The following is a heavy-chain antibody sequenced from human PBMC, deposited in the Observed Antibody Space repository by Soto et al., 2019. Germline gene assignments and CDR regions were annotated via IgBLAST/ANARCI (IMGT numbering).Heavy chain of an antibody. Sequence: QVQLVQSGAEVKKPGASVKVSCKASGYTFISYEITWVRQAPVQGPERMGWISAYNGKTNYAQKLQGRVTMTKDTSTSTAYMELSSLGSDDTAVYYCARGTTNYGMDVWGKGTTVTVSS. V-gene: IGHV1-18*01. CDR3: ARGTTNYGMDV. CDR1: GYTFISYE. J-gene: IGHJ6*04. CDR2: ISAYNGKT.